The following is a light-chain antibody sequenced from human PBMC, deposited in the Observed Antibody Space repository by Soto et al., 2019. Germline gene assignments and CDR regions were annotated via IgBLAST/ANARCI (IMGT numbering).Light chain of an antibody. Sequence: QSVLTQPPSASGSPGQSVTISCTGTGSDVGGYNYVSWYQQHPGKAPKLMIYEVSKRPSGVPDRISGSKSGNTASLTVSGLQAEDEADYYCSSYAGSNNLVFGGGTQLTVL. V-gene: IGLV2-8*01. CDR1: GSDVGGYNY. J-gene: IGLJ2*01. CDR3: SSYAGSNNLV. CDR2: EVS.